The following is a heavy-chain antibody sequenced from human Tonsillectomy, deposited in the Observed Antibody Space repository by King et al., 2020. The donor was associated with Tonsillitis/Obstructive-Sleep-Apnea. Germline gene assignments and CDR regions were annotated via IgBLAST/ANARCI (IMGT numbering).Heavy chain of an antibody. Sequence: VQLQQWGAGLLKPSETLSLTCGVYGGAFSGYYWGWIRQPPGEGLGWVWEINQRGRTDYNSSLKSRVTLSRDTSKNQFSLRLTSVTTADTAVYYCGTNAGDYYYYMDVWGKGTTVTVSS. CDR2: INQRGRT. V-gene: IGHV4-34*01. D-gene: IGHD2-2*01. CDR1: GGAFSGYY. CDR3: GTNAGDYYYYMDV. J-gene: IGHJ6*03.